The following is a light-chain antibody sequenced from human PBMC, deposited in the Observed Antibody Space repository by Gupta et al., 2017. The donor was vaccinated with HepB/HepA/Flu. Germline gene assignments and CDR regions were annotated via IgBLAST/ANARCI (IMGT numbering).Light chain of an antibody. Sequence: IKLPQSPSSLSASVGDRVTITCQASQDISNYLNWYQQKPGKAPKLLIYDASNLETGVPSSFSGSGSGTYFIFTISSLPPEDIATYYCQKYDNPPSFGGGTKVEIK. CDR3: QKYDNPPS. CDR1: QDISNY. J-gene: IGKJ4*01. V-gene: IGKV1-33*01. CDR2: DAS.